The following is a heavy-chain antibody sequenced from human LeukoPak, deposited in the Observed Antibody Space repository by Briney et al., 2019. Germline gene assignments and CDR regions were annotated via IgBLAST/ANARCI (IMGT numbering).Heavy chain of an antibody. CDR3: ARLGNCFPDRCYRECDW. D-gene: IGHD2-2*03. V-gene: IGHV5-51*01. Sequence: LGESLEISCKGSGYNFSNYWIGWVRQMPGKGLEWMGIINPADSKTIYSPSFQGQVTISADKSTTTASLQWSSLRASDTAMYFCARLGNCFPDRCYRECDWWGQGSLVTVSS. CDR2: INPADSKT. J-gene: IGHJ4*02. CDR1: GYNFSNYW.